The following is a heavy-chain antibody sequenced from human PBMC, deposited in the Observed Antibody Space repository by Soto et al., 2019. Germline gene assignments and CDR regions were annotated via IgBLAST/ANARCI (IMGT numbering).Heavy chain of an antibody. CDR2: IIPIFGTA. J-gene: IGHJ5*02. V-gene: IGHV1-69*12. CDR3: ARGIGGTVTTLGWFDP. Sequence: QVQLVQSGAEVKKPGSSVKVSCKASGGTFSSYAISWVRQAPGQGLEWMGGIIPIFGTANYAQKFQGRVTITADESTSTAYMELNSLRSEDTAVYYCARGIGGTVTTLGWFDPWGQGTLVTVSS. D-gene: IGHD4-17*01. CDR1: GGTFSSYA.